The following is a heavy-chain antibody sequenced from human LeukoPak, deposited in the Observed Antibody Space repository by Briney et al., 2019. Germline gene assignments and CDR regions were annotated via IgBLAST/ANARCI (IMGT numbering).Heavy chain of an antibody. CDR2: ICYSGST. CDR3: ARDRLWFGELPDAFDI. Sequence: KPSETLSLTCTVSGGSIRSYYWSWIRQPPGKGLEWIGYICYSGSTNYNPSLKSRVTIPVDTSKNQFSLKLSSVTAADTAVYYCARDRLWFGELPDAFDIWGQGTMVTVSS. CDR1: GGSIRSYY. V-gene: IGHV4-59*01. D-gene: IGHD3-10*01. J-gene: IGHJ3*02.